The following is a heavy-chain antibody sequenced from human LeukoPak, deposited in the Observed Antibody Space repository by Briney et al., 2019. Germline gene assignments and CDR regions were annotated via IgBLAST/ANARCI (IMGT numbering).Heavy chain of an antibody. CDR1: GYRFTNYW. CDR3: ARSIAYCVGDCYVSWFDP. Sequence: GESLKISCKGSGYRFTNYWIAWVRQMPGKGLEWMGIIYPGDSDTRYSPSFQGQVTISADRSISTAYLQWSSLKASDTAIYYCARSIAYCVGDCYVSWFDPWGQGTLVTVSS. D-gene: IGHD2-21*02. V-gene: IGHV5-51*01. J-gene: IGHJ5*02. CDR2: IYPGDSDT.